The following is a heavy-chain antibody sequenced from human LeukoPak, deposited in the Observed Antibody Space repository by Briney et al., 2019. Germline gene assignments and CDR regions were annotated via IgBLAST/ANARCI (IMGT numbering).Heavy chain of an antibody. Sequence: SETLSLTCAVYGGSFSGYYWSWIRQPPGKGLECIGEINHSGSTNYNPSLKSRVTISVDTSKNQFSLKLSSVTAADTAVYYCARVYLGGIVVVPAAIGSLDYWGQGTLVTVSS. CDR1: GGSFSGYY. CDR2: INHSGST. V-gene: IGHV4-34*01. D-gene: IGHD2-2*02. J-gene: IGHJ4*02. CDR3: ARVYLGGIVVVPAAIGSLDY.